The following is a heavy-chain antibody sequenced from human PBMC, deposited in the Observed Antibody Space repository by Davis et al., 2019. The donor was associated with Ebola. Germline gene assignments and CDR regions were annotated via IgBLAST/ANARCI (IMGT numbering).Heavy chain of an antibody. V-gene: IGHV3-53*04. CDR1: GFTVGSNY. D-gene: IGHD1-1*01. CDR2: IYSGGST. Sequence: GESLKISCAASGFTVGSNYMSWVRQAPGKGLEWVSVIYSGGSTYYADSVKGRFTISRHNSKNTLYLQMNSLRAEDTAVYYCARGWNYGMDVWGQGTTVTVSS. CDR3: ARGWNYGMDV. J-gene: IGHJ6*02.